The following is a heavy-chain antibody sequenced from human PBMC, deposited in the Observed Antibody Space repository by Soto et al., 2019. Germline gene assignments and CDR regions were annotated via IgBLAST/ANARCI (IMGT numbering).Heavy chain of an antibody. CDR1: GGSISSYY. J-gene: IGHJ2*01. CDR3: ARAVGKYSGGFRRRLTYYYLDL. Sequence: QVQLQESGPGLVKPSETLSLTCTVSGGSISSYYWNWVRRPAGRGLEWIGHIYASEITKYNPSLKCRVTLSVDTSKNESALSLKSVTAADTAVYYCARAVGKYSGGFRRRLTYYYLDLWGRGTLVPVSS. D-gene: IGHD3-22*01. CDR2: IYASEIT. V-gene: IGHV4-4*07.